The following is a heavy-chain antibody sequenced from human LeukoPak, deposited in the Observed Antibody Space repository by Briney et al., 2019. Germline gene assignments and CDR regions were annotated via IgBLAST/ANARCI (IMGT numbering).Heavy chain of an antibody. CDR3: ARVLDPYSNPQGYMDV. D-gene: IGHD4-11*01. J-gene: IGHJ6*03. V-gene: IGHV1-69*01. CDR1: GGTFSSYA. Sequence: SVKVSCKASGGTFSSYAISWVRQAPGQGLEWMGGIIPIFGTANYAQKFQGRVTITADESTSTAYMELSSLRSEDTAVYYCARVLDPYSNPQGYMDVWGKGTTVTVSS. CDR2: IIPIFGTA.